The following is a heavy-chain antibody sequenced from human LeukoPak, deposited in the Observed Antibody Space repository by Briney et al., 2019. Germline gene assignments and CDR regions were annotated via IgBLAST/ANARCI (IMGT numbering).Heavy chain of an antibody. D-gene: IGHD5-24*01. CDR1: GFTVSSNY. Sequence: RGSLRLSCAASGFTVSSNYMSWVRQAPGKGLEWVSVIYSGGSTYYADSVKGRFTISRDNSKNTLYLQMNSLRAEDTAVYYCARDDTISGYYYYYMDVWGKGTTVTVSS. CDR2: IYSGGST. CDR3: ARDDTISGYYYYYMDV. V-gene: IGHV3-66*02. J-gene: IGHJ6*03.